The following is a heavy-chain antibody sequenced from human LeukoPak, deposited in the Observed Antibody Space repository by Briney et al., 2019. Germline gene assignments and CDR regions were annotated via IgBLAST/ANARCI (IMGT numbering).Heavy chain of an antibody. V-gene: IGHV3-30*04. CDR1: GFSFKTYA. CDR2: ISYDGSKK. D-gene: IGHD3-10*01. Sequence: PGGSLRLSCAAAGFSFKTYAMHWVRQSPGKGLEWVAFISYDGSKKFLADSVKGRFTISRDNSKNTLYLQMNSLRAEDTAVYYCARDFYGEFDYWGQGTLVTVSS. J-gene: IGHJ4*02. CDR3: ARDFYGEFDY.